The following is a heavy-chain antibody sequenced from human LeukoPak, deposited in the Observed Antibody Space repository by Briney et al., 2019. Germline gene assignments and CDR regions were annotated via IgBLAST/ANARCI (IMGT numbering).Heavy chain of an antibody. V-gene: IGHV5-51*01. D-gene: IGHD2-21*02. J-gene: IGHJ3*02. CDR3: VRHGGNSVDAFDI. Sequence: GESLKISCKGSGYSFTSYWIGWVRQMPGKGLEWMGIIYPGDSDTRYSPSFQGQVTISADKSISTAYLQWSSLKASVTAMYYCVRHGGNSVDAFDIWGQGTMVTVSS. CDR1: GYSFTSYW. CDR2: IYPGDSDT.